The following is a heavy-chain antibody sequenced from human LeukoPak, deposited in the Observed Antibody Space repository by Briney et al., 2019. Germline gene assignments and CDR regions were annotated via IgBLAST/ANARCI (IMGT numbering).Heavy chain of an antibody. J-gene: IGHJ4*02. CDR3: ARSSRTWLPRVFDY. D-gene: IGHD5-24*01. CDR2: INPNSGGT. CDR1: GYTFTGYY. V-gene: IGHV1-2*04. Sequence: ASVKVSCKASGYTFTGYYMHWVRQAPGQGLEWVGWINPNSGGTNYAQKFQGWVTMTRDTSISTAYMELSRLRSDDTAVYYCARSSRTWLPRVFDYWGQGTLVTVSS.